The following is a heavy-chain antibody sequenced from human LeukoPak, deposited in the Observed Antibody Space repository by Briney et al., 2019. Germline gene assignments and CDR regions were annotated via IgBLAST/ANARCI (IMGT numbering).Heavy chain of an antibody. Sequence: SETLCLTCTVSGGSISTGSYYWGRLRQPPGQGLEWIGNIYYSGNTYYNPSLKSRVTISIDTSKNQFSLQLSSVTAADTAVYFCARLLIVASDNYFDYWGQGSLVSVSS. J-gene: IGHJ4*02. CDR3: ARLLIVASDNYFDY. V-gene: IGHV4-39*01. CDR1: GGSISTGSYY. CDR2: IYYSGNT. D-gene: IGHD5-12*01.